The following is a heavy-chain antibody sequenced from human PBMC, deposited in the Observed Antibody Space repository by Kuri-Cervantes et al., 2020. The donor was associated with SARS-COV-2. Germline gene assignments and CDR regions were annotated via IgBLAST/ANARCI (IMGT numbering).Heavy chain of an antibody. J-gene: IGHJ3*02. V-gene: IGHV4-4*07. D-gene: IGHD6-6*01. CDR3: ARGQYSSSNLDDAFDI. CDR1: GFTFDDYA. Sequence: ESLKISCAASGFTFDDYAMHWVRQPAGKGLEWIGRIYTSGSTNYNPSLKSRVTMSVDTSKNQFSLKLSSVTAADTAVYYCARGQYSSSNLDDAFDIWGQGTMVTVSS. CDR2: IYTSGST.